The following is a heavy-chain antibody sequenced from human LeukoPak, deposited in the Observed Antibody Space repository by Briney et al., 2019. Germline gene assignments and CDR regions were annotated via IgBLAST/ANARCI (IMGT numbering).Heavy chain of an antibody. Sequence: SETLSLTCTVSGGSISGYYWSWIRQPPGKGLGWGGYIYNGGRTNYNPSLKSRVTVSVDTSKSQFSLKLNSVTAADTAVYYCTRHPYSSGWDIYYWGQGTLVTVSS. J-gene: IGHJ4*02. CDR3: TRHPYSSGWDIYY. D-gene: IGHD6-19*01. CDR1: GGSISGYY. V-gene: IGHV4-59*08. CDR2: IYNGGRT.